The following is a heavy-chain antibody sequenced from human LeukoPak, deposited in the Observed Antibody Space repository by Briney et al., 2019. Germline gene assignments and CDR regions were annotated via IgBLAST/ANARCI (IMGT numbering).Heavy chain of an antibody. J-gene: IGHJ4*02. CDR2: ISTYNSNT. V-gene: IGHV1-18*01. CDR3: ARDLSGSSSSFDY. D-gene: IGHD1-26*01. CDR1: GYTFTTYG. Sequence: ASVKVSCKASGYTFTTYGINWLRQAPGQGLAWMGWISTYNSNTNYAQKLQGRVTMTTDTSTSTAYMELRSLRSDDTAVYYCARDLSGSSSSFDYWGQGTLVTVSS.